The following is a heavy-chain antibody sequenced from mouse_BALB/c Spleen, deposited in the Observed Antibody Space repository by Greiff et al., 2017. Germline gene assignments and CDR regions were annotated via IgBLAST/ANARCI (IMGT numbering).Heavy chain of an antibody. CDR1: GFNIKDYY. V-gene: IGHV14-1*02. D-gene: IGHD2-1*01. CDR3: ARDGNSWFAY. J-gene: IGHJ3*01. Sequence: VQLKQSGAELVRPGALVKLSCKASGFNIKDYYMHWVKQRPEQGLEWIGWIDPENGNTIYDPKFQGKASITADTSSNTAYLQLSSLTSEDTAVYYCARDGNSWFAYWGQGTLVTVSA. CDR2: IDPENGNT.